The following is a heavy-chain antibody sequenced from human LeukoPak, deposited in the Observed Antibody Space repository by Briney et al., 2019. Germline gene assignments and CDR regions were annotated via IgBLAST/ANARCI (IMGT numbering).Heavy chain of an antibody. J-gene: IGHJ3*02. D-gene: IGHD1-26*01. CDR2: ISYDGSNK. CDR1: GFTFSSYA. V-gene: IGHV3-30*04. Sequence: PGRSLRLSCAASGFTFSSYAMHRVRQAPGKGLEWVAVISYDGSNKYYADSVKGRFTISRDNSKNTLYLQMNSLRAEDTAVYYCAKSKWDLVPDAFDIWGQGTMVTVSS. CDR3: AKSKWDLVPDAFDI.